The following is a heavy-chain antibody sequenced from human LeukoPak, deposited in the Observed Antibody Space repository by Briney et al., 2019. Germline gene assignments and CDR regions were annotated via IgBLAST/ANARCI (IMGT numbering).Heavy chain of an antibody. CDR3: ARGVDCSSTSCYLPRQAANWFDP. Sequence: SETLSLTCAVYGGSFSGYYWSWIRQPPGKWLEWIGEINHIGSTNYNPSLKSRVTISVDTSKNQFSLKLSSVTAADTAVYYCARGVDCSSTSCYLPRQAANWFDPWGQGTLVTVSS. V-gene: IGHV4-34*01. CDR1: GGSFSGYY. D-gene: IGHD2-2*01. J-gene: IGHJ5*02. CDR2: INHIGST.